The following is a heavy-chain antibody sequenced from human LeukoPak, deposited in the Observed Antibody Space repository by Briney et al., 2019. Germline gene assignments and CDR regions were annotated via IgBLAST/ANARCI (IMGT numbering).Heavy chain of an antibody. CDR3: ARDSAGLMYYDILTGWGYYFDY. J-gene: IGHJ4*02. CDR2: INPNSGGT. CDR1: GYTFTGYY. Sequence: ASVKVSCKASGYTFTGYYMHWVRQAPGQGLEWMGWINPNSGGTNYAQKFQGWVTMTRDTSISTAYMELSRLRSDDTAVYYCARDSAGLMYYDILTGWGYYFDYWGQGTLVTVSS. V-gene: IGHV1-2*04. D-gene: IGHD3-9*01.